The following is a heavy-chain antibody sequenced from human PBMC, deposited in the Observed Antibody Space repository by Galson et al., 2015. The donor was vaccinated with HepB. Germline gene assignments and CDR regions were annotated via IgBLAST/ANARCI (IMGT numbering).Heavy chain of an antibody. CDR3: ARALGYCSGGSCQLRFDP. CDR1: GYTFTSYG. J-gene: IGHJ5*02. CDR2: ISAYNGNT. V-gene: IGHV1-18*01. D-gene: IGHD2-15*01. Sequence: SVKVSCKASGYTFTSYGISWVRQAPGQGLEWMGWISAYNGNTNYAQKLQGRVTMTTDTSTSTAYMELRSLRSDDTAVYYCARALGYCSGGSCQLRFDPWGQGTLVTVSS.